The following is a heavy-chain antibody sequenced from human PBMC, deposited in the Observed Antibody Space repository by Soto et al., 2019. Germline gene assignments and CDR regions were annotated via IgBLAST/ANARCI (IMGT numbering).Heavy chain of an antibody. D-gene: IGHD6-19*01. CDR2: IYYSGST. V-gene: IGHV4-59*01. CDR1: GGSISSYY. CDR3: GGGSPSRGWVDY. Sequence: SETLSLTCTVSGGSISSYYWSWIRQPPGKGLEWIGYIYYSGSTNYNPSLKSRVTISVDTSKNQFSLKLSSVTAADTAVDYCGGGSPSRGWVDYWGQGTLVTVSS. J-gene: IGHJ4*02.